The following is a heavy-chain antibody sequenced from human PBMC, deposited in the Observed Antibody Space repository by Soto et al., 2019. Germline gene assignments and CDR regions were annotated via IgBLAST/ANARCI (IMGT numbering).Heavy chain of an antibody. CDR1: GFSLSTSGVG. CDR3: AHRSSSWYYNWFDP. J-gene: IGHJ5*02. Sequence: SGPTLVNPTQTLTLTCTFSGFSLSTSGVGVGWIRQPPGKALEWLALIYWNDDKRYSPYLKSRLTITKDTSKNQMVLTMTNMDPVDTATYYCAHRSSSWYYNWFDPWGQGTLVTVSS. V-gene: IGHV2-5*01. D-gene: IGHD6-13*01. CDR2: IYWNDDK.